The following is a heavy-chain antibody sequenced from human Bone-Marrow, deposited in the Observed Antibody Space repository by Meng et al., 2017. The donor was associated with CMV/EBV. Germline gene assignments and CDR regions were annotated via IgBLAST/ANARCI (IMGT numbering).Heavy chain of an antibody. Sequence: GESLKISCAASGFTFSSYWMSWVRQAPGKGLEWVANIKQDGSEKYYVDSVKGRFTISRDNAKNSLYLQMNSLRAEDTAVYYCAREFLPTYYDFWSGYRAFAIWGQGTMVTVSS. J-gene: IGHJ3*02. CDR2: IKQDGSEK. V-gene: IGHV3-7*01. CDR1: GFTFSSYW. D-gene: IGHD3-3*01. CDR3: AREFLPTYYDFWSGYRAFAI.